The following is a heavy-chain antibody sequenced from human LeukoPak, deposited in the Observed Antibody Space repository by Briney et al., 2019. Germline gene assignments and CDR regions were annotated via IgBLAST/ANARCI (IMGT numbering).Heavy chain of an antibody. Sequence: SETLSLTCTVSGGSISSYYWSWIRQPPGKGLEWIGYIYYSGSTNYNPSLKSRVTISVDTSKNQFSLKLSSVTAADTAVYYCARHPQYYYYYMDVWGKGTTVTISS. J-gene: IGHJ6*03. CDR1: GGSISSYY. V-gene: IGHV4-59*01. CDR2: IYYSGST. CDR3: ARHPQYYYYYMDV.